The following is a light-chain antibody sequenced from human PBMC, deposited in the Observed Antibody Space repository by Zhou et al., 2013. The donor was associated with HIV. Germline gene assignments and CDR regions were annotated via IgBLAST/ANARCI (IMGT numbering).Light chain of an antibody. V-gene: IGKV3-11*01. CDR2: DAS. CDR1: QSVSSY. Sequence: EIVLTQSPATLSLSPGERATLSCRASQSVSSYLAWYQQKPGQAPRLLIYDASNRATGIPARFSGSGSGTDFTLTISSLEPEDFAVYYCQQRGNWPPAFGQGTKLEIK. CDR3: QQRGNWPPA. J-gene: IGKJ2*01.